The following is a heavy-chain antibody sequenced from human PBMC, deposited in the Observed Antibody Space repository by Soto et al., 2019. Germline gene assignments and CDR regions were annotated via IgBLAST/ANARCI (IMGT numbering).Heavy chain of an antibody. CDR3: SRRLAAARHKYYYYYYGMDV. V-gene: IGHV5-51*01. D-gene: IGHD6-13*01. CDR1: GYSFTSYW. J-gene: IGHJ6*02. CDR2: IYPGDSDT. Sequence: GESLTISCKGSGYSFTSYWIGWVRQMPGKGLEWMGIIYPGDSDTRYSPSFQGQVTISADKSISTAYLQWSSLKASDTAMYYCSRRLAAARHKYYYYYYGMDVWGQGTTVTVSS.